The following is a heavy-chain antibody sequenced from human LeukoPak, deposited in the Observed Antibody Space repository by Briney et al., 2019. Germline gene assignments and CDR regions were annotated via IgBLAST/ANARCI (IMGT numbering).Heavy chain of an antibody. J-gene: IGHJ4*02. D-gene: IGHD4-23*01. CDR2: ISSSGSTT. Sequence: GGSLRLSCSASEFTFSKYWMHWVRQAPGKGLEWVSYISSSGSTTYYADSVKGRFTISRDNAKNSLYLQMNSLRAEDTAVYYCARDYGGSSPFDYWGQGTLVTVSS. V-gene: IGHV3-48*03. CDR1: EFTFSKYW. CDR3: ARDYGGSSPFDY.